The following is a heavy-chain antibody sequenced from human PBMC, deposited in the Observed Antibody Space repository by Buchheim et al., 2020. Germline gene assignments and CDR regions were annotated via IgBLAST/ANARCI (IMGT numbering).Heavy chain of an antibody. D-gene: IGHD6-19*01. J-gene: IGHJ6*02. Sequence: EVQLVESGGGLVQPGGSLRPSCAASGFTFSSYWMHWVRQAPGKGLVWVSRINSDGSSTTYADSVMGRFTVSRDNAKNTLYLQMNSLRAEDTAMYYCARDKGSSGHYGMDVWGQGTT. V-gene: IGHV3-74*01. CDR1: GFTFSSYW. CDR3: ARDKGSSGHYGMDV. CDR2: INSDGSST.